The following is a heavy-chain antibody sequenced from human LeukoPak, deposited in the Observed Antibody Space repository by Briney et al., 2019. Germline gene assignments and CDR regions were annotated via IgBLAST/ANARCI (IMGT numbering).Heavy chain of an antibody. V-gene: IGHV4-30-2*01. CDR1: GGSISSGGYY. CDR3: ARGQGWDIVVVPAAMLDAFDI. Sequence: SQTLSLTCTVSGGSISSGGYYWSWIRQPPGKGLEWIGYIYHSGSTYYNPSLKSRVTISVDRSKNQFSLKLSSVTAADTAVYHCARGQGWDIVVVPAAMLDAFDIWGQGTMVTVSS. D-gene: IGHD2-2*01. CDR2: IYHSGST. J-gene: IGHJ3*02.